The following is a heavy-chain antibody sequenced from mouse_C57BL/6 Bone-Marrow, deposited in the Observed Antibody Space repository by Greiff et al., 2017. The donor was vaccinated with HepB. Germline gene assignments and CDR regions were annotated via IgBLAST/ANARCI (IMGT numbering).Heavy chain of an antibody. Sequence: EVQGVESGGDLVKPGGSLKLSCAASGFTFSSYGMSWVRQTPDKRLEWVATISSGGSYTYYPDSVKGRFTISRDNAKNTLYLQMGSLKSEDTAMYYCARFTGNYAMDYWGQGTSVTVSS. CDR3: ARFTGNYAMDY. D-gene: IGHD1-1*01. V-gene: IGHV5-6*01. J-gene: IGHJ4*01. CDR2: ISSGGSYT. CDR1: GFTFSSYG.